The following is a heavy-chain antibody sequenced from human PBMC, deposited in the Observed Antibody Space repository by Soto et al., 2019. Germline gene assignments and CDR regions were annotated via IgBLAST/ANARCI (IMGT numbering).Heavy chain of an antibody. Sequence: QITLKESGPPLVKPTQTLTLTCTFSGFSLSASGGGVGWIRQPPGKALEWLTLIYWNDIKRYSPSLKSRLTVTKDTSKNQVVLTMTNVDPVDTGTYYCAHRGYYEFWSGSAFDDWGQGILVTVSS. CDR2: IYWNDIK. V-gene: IGHV2-5*01. J-gene: IGHJ4*02. D-gene: IGHD3-3*01. CDR3: AHRGYYEFWSGSAFDD. CDR1: GFSLSASGGG.